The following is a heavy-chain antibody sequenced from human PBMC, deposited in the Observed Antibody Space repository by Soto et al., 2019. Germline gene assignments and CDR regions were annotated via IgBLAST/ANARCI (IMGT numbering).Heavy chain of an antibody. CDR2: SSAYNGNT. CDR1: GYTFTSYG. D-gene: IGHD7-27*01. CDR3: ARDHSDDNGGKGY. Sequence: ASVKVSCKTSGYTFTSYGISWVRQAPGQGLEWMGWSSAYNGNTNYAQKLQGRVTMTTDKSKSTAYMELRSLGADDTAVYDCARDHSDDNGGKGYWGQGTLVTVSS. J-gene: IGHJ4*02. V-gene: IGHV1-18*01.